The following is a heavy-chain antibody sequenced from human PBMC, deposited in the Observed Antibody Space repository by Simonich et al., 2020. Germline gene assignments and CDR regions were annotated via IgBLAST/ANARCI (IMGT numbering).Heavy chain of an antibody. CDR3: ARHLVGWDASGTYRNLAFDH. CDR2: INHSGST. J-gene: IGHJ4*02. D-gene: IGHD3-10*01. V-gene: IGHV4-34*01. CDR1: GGSFSGYY. Sequence: QVQLQQWGAGLLKPSETLSLTCAVYGGSFSGYYWSWIRPPPGKGLELIGEINHSGSTNYNPSLKRRVTTSVNTSKNQFSLKLNSMSAADTAVYYCARHLVGWDASGTYRNLAFDHWGQGTLVPVSS.